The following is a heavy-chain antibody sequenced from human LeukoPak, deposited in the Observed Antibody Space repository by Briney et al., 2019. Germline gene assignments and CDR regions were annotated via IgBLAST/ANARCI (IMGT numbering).Heavy chain of an antibody. D-gene: IGHD3-10*01. V-gene: IGHV3-30*01. CDR2: ISYHGDIT. J-gene: IGHJ4*02. CDR3: ARDSTYYYDSGSSGPHYFDF. CDR1: GFTFSSYA. Sequence: GGSLRLSCAASGFTFSSYAMHWVRQAPGKGLEWVALISYHGDITYYADSVKGRFTLSRDNSKTTLFLQLNSLRAEDTAVYYCARDSTYYYDSGSSGPHYFDFWDQGTLVTVSS.